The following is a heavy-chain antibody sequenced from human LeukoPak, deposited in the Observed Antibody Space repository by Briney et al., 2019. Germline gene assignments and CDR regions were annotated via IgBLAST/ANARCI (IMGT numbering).Heavy chain of an antibody. CDR3: ARGSRDILTGYYVGSDY. Sequence: SEALSLTCIVSGGSISGYAWSWIRQPPGKGLEWIGFLYHSGGTNYSPPFKSRVTMSVDTSKNQFSLKLSSVTAADTAVYYCARGSRDILTGYYVGSDYWGQGTLVIVSS. CDR2: LYHSGGT. D-gene: IGHD3-9*01. J-gene: IGHJ4*02. CDR1: GGSISGYA. V-gene: IGHV4-59*01.